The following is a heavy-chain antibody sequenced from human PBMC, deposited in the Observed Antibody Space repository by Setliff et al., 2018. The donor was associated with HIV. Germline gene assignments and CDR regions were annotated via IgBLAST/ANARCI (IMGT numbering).Heavy chain of an antibody. J-gene: IGHJ6*03. Sequence: GASVKVSCKASGYTFTSYAMNWVRQAPGQGLEWMGWINTNTGNPTYAQGFTGRFVFSLDTSVSTAYLQISSLKAEDTAVYYCARDESDSLYYMDYYYMDVWVKGTTVTVSS. CDR3: ARDESDSLYYMDYYYMDV. D-gene: IGHD3-10*01. CDR2: INTNTGNP. CDR1: GYTFTSYA. V-gene: IGHV7-4-1*02.